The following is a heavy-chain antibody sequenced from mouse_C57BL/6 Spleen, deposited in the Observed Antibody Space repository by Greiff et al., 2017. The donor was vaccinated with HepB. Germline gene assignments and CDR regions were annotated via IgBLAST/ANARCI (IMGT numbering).Heavy chain of an antibody. Sequence: QVQLQQPGAELVMPGASVKLSCKASGYTFTSYWMHWVKQRPGQGLEWIGEIDPSDSYTNYNQKFKGKSTLTVDKSSSTAYMQLSRLTSEDAAVYYCARRTTRGYFDVWGTGTTVTVSS. D-gene: IGHD1-1*01. CDR3: ARRTTRGYFDV. CDR1: GYTFTSYW. CDR2: IDPSDSYT. J-gene: IGHJ1*03. V-gene: IGHV1-69*01.